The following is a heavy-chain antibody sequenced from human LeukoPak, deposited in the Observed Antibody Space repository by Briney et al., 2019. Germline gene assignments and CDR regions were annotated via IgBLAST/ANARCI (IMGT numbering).Heavy chain of an antibody. D-gene: IGHD3-22*01. CDR1: GYTFTSYA. CDR2: INAGNGNT. CDR3: ASSFYDSSGYYPLPAAFDY. J-gene: IGHJ4*02. V-gene: IGHV1-3*01. Sequence: ASVKVSCKASGYTFTSYAMHWVRQAPGQRLEWMGWINAGNGNTKYSQKFQGRVTITRDTSASTAYMELSSLRSEDTAVYYCASSFYDSSGYYPLPAAFDYWGQGTLVTVSS.